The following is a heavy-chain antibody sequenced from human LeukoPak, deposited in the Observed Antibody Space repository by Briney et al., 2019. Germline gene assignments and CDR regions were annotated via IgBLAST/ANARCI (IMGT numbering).Heavy chain of an antibody. D-gene: IGHD2-2*01. J-gene: IGHJ4*02. Sequence: ASVKVSCKASGYTFTGYYMHWVRQAPGQGLEWMGWINPNSGGTNYAQKFQGRVTMTRDTSISTAYMELSRLRSDDTAVYYCARDGCSSTSCSPGGFDYWGQGTLVTVSS. CDR2: INPNSGGT. V-gene: IGHV1-2*02. CDR1: GYTFTGYY. CDR3: ARDGCSSTSCSPGGFDY.